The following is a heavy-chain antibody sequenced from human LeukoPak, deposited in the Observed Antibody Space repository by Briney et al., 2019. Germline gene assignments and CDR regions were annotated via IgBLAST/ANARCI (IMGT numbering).Heavy chain of an antibody. Sequence: GGSLRLSCAASGFTFSSYAMNWVRQAPGKGLEWVSSISESGGTTDYADSVKGRFTISRDNSKNTLYLQMNNLRAEDTAVYYCARQWLINGWGQGILVTVSS. CDR2: ISESGGTT. CDR1: GFTFSSYA. J-gene: IGHJ4*02. V-gene: IGHV3-23*01. D-gene: IGHD6-19*01. CDR3: ARQWLING.